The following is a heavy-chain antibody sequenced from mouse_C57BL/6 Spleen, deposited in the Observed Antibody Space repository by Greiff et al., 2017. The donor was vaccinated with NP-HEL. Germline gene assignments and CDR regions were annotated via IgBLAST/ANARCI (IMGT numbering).Heavy chain of an antibody. CDR1: GFTFSSYA. CDR3: ARVYSNYHFDY. V-gene: IGHV5-4*03. J-gene: IGHJ2*01. D-gene: IGHD2-5*01. CDR2: ISDGGSYT. Sequence: DVKLVESGGGLVKPGGSLKLSCAASGFTFSSYAMSWVRQTPEKRLEWVATISDGGSYTYYPDNVKGRFTISRDNAKNNLYLQMSHLKSEDTAMYYCARVYSNYHFDYWGKGTTLTVSS.